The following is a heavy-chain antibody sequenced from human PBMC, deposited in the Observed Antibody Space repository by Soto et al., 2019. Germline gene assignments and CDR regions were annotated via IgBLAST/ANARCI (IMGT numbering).Heavy chain of an antibody. J-gene: IGHJ3*02. D-gene: IGHD3-16*01. Sequence: GESLKISCEVSGYDFTFYWIGWVRQLPGKGLEWMGIIYPDDSDTRYSPSFQGQVTISADKSITTAFLQWSSLEASDTGMYYCARHQGEQSAFDIWGQGTMVTVSS. CDR2: IYPDDSDT. CDR1: GYDFTFYW. CDR3: ARHQGEQSAFDI. V-gene: IGHV5-51*01.